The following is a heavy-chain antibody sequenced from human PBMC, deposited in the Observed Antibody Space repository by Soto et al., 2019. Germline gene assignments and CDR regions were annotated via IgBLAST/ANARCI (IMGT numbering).Heavy chain of an antibody. D-gene: IGHD6-13*01. V-gene: IGHV1-69*06. CDR1: GGTFSSYA. CDR2: IIPIFGTA. CDR3: ASLPGIAAAGISVTLDY. J-gene: IGHJ4*02. Sequence: QVQLVQSGAEVKKPGSSVKVSCKASGGTFSSYAISWVRQAPGQGIEWMGGIIPIFGTANYAQKFQGRVTITADNSTSPAYMELSSLRSEDTAVYYCASLPGIAAAGISVTLDYWGQGTLVTVSS.